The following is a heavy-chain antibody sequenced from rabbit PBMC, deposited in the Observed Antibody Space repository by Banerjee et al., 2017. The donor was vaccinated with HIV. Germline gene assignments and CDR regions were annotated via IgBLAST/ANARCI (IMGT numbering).Heavy chain of an antibody. CDR3: ARQRYDAYAPWAYELNL. Sequence: QEQLEESGGDLVKPEGSLTLTCTASGFTISSSYWICWVRQAPGKGLEWIACIYGGSSGSTAYASWAKGRFTISKTSSTTVTLQMTSLTAADTATYFCARQRYDAYAPWAYELNLWGPGTLVTVS. D-gene: IGHD6-1*01. V-gene: IGHV1S45*01. CDR1: GFTISSSYW. J-gene: IGHJ4*01. CDR2: IYGGSSGST.